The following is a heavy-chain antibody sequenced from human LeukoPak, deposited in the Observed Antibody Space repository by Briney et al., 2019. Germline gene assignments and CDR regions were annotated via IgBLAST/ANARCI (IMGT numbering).Heavy chain of an antibody. CDR1: GYTFTGYY. J-gene: IGHJ6*03. CDR2: INPNSGGT. Sequence: ASVKVSCKASGYTFTGYYMHWVRQAPGQGLEWMGWINPNSGGTNYAQKFQGRVTMTRDTSISTAYMELSRLRSDDTAVYYSARDLTGYYYDSSGYGNYMDVWAKGTTVTVAS. D-gene: IGHD3-22*01. V-gene: IGHV1-2*02. CDR3: ARDLTGYYYDSSGYGNYMDV.